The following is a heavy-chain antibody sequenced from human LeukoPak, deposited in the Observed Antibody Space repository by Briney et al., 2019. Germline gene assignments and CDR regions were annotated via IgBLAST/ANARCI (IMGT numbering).Heavy chain of an antibody. V-gene: IGHV4-59*08. CDR3: ARHQRDYYDSSGYSGAFDI. CDR2: IYYSEST. J-gene: IGHJ3*02. D-gene: IGHD3-22*01. CDR1: AGSLSRYY. Sequence: SQSLSLTCILAAGSLSRYYSGWVRQPPGGGLGWVGYIYYSESTNDSDSLKSRVTISVDKSKNQFSLKLSSVTAADTAVYYCARHQRDYYDSSGYSGAFDIWGQGTMVTVSS.